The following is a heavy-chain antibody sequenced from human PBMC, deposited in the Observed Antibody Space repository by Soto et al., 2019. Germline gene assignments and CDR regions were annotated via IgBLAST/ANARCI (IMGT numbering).Heavy chain of an antibody. D-gene: IGHD1-26*01. J-gene: IGHJ6*02. V-gene: IGHV4-4*02. CDR3: ARVSGSYYYGMDV. CDR1: GGSISSSYW. CDR2: IYHSGST. Sequence: QVQLQESGPGLVKPSGTLSLTCAVSGGSISSSYWWSCVRQPPGKGLEWIGEIYHSGSTNYNPSLKSRGTISVDKSKNQFSLKLSSVTAADTAVYYCARVSGSYYYGMDVWGQGTTVTVSS.